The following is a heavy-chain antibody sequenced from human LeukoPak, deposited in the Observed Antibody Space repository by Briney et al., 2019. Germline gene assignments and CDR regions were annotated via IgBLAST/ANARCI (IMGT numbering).Heavy chain of an antibody. CDR1: RFTLSSYW. J-gene: IGHJ4*02. CDR2: IGIDSGNT. Sequence: GGSLRLSCGASRFTLSSYWMTWVRQAPGRGLEWISYIGIDSGNTNYADSVKGRFTISGDKAKNSLYLQMNSLRVEDTAVYYCARDYKYAFDNWGQGTLVTVSS. V-gene: IGHV3-48*01. D-gene: IGHD5-24*01. CDR3: ARDYKYAFDN.